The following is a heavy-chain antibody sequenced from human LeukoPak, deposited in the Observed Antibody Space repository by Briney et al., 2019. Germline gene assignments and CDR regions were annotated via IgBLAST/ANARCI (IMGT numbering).Heavy chain of an antibody. CDR3: AKAFDYNGLRGEGGSFDC. CDR2: IGVAGDT. CDR1: GFNFSKND. J-gene: IGHJ4*02. V-gene: IGHV3-13*01. Sequence: PGGSLRLSCVASGFNFSKNDMHWVRQTTERGLEWVSAIGVAGDTYYSDPVKGRFTISRENGKNSVHLQMNSLRAGDTAVYFCAKAFDYNGLRGEGGSFDCWGQGALVTVSS. D-gene: IGHD4-11*01.